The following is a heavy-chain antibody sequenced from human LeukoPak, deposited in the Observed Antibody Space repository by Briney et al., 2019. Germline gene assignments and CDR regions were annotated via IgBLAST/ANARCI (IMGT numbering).Heavy chain of an antibody. J-gene: IGHJ1*01. CDR1: GYTFTGYY. CDR2: INPNSGAT. CDR3: ARGYPLSTTAAGTYFQH. D-gene: IGHD6-13*01. Sequence: ASVKVSCKPSGYTFTGYYMHWVRQAPGQGLEWMGWINPNSGATNYAQKFQGRVTVTRDTSINTAYMELSRLRSDDTAVYYCARGYPLSTTAAGTYFQHWGQGTLVTVSS. V-gene: IGHV1-2*02.